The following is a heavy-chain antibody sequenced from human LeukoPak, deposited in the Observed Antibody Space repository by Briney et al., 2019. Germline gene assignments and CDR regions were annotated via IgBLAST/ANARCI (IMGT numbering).Heavy chain of an antibody. J-gene: IGHJ4*02. V-gene: IGHV3-30*18. CDR1: GFTFSSYG. Sequence: GGSLRLSCAASGFTFSSYGMHWVRQAPGKGLEWVAVISYDGSNKYYADSVKGRFTISRDNSKNTLYLQMNSLRAEDTAVYYCAKAFGITGTLYYFDYWGQGTLVTVSS. CDR3: AKAFGITGTLYYFDY. D-gene: IGHD1-20*01. CDR2: ISYDGSNK.